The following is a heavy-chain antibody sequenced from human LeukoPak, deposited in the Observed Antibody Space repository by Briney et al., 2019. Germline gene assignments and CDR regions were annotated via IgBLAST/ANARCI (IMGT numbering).Heavy chain of an antibody. CDR1: GFTFSSYA. J-gene: IGHJ4*02. V-gene: IGHV3-23*01. CDR2: ISGSGGST. D-gene: IGHD3-10*01. Sequence: GGSLRLSCAASGFTFSSYAMTWVRQAPGKGLEWVSAISGSGGSTYYADSVKGRFTISRDNSKNTLYLQMNSLRAEDTAVSYCAKRSPYGSGSYGFDYWGQGTLVTVSS. CDR3: AKRSPYGSGSYGFDY.